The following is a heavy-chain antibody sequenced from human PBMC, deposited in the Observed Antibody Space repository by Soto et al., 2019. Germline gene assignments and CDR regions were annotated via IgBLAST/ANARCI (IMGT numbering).Heavy chain of an antibody. CDR3: ARAGTYYDFWSGGDYYYYYGMDV. Sequence: ASVKVSCKASGFTFTSFYMHWVRQAPGQGPEWMGIMHPNSGNTGYAQKFQGRVTMTRNTSISTAYMELSSLRSEDTAVYYCARAGTYYDFWSGGDYYYYYGMDVWGQGTTVTVSS. CDR1: GFTFTSFY. D-gene: IGHD3-3*01. J-gene: IGHJ6*02. CDR2: MHPNSGNT. V-gene: IGHV1-8*02.